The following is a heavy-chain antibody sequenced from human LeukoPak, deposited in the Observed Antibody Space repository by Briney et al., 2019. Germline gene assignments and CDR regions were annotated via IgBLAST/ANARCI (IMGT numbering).Heavy chain of an antibody. V-gene: IGHV3-74*01. CDR2: INSDGSST. Sequence: GGSLRLSCAASGFTFSSYWMHWVRQAPGKGLVWVSRINSDGSSTRYADSVKGRFTISRDNAKNTLYLQMNSLRAEDTAVYYCAKDTSFGSGVNWLDPWGQGTLVTVSS. CDR1: GFTFSSYW. J-gene: IGHJ5*02. D-gene: IGHD3-10*01. CDR3: AKDTSFGSGVNWLDP.